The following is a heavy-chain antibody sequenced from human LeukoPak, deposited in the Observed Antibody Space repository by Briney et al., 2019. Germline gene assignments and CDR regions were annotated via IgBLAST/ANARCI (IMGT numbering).Heavy chain of an antibody. CDR2: IKQDGSEK. D-gene: IGHD2-8*01. CDR1: GFTFSSYW. Sequence: GGSLRLSCAASGFTFSSYWMSWVRQAPGKGLEWVANIKQDGSEKYYVDSMKGRFTISRDNAKNSLYLQMNSLRAEDTAVYYCASLGVTGYFDYWGQGTLVTVSS. J-gene: IGHJ4*02. CDR3: ASLGVTGYFDY. V-gene: IGHV3-7*01.